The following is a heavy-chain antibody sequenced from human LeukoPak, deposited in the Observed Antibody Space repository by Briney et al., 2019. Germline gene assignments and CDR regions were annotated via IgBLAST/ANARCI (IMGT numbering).Heavy chain of an antibody. V-gene: IGHV3-21*01. Sequence: KTGGSLRLFCAASGFTFSTYSMNWVRQAPGKGLEWVSFIISSSSYIYYADSVKGRFTIDRDKAKNSLYLQMNSMRAEDTAVYYCARAVYSSSWCYYFAYWGQGTLVTVYS. D-gene: IGHD6-13*01. CDR1: GFTFSTYS. CDR2: IISSSSYI. J-gene: IGHJ4*02. CDR3: ARAVYSSSWCYYFAY.